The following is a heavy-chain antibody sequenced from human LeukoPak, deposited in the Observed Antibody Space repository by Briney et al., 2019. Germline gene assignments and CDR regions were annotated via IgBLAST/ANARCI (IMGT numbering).Heavy chain of an antibody. Sequence: GASVKVSCKASGYTFSGYYIHWVRQAPGQGLEWMGRINPNSGGTNNAQKFQGWVTMTRDTSINTAHMELRRLRSDDTAVYYCARFAPDRGWSDYWGQGTLVTVSS. V-gene: IGHV1-2*04. CDR1: GYTFSGYY. CDR3: ARFAPDRGWSDY. D-gene: IGHD6-19*01. J-gene: IGHJ4*02. CDR2: INPNSGGT.